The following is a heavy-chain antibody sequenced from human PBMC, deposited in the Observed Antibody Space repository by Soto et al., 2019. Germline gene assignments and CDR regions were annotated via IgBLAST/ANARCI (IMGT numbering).Heavy chain of an antibody. D-gene: IGHD1-26*01. CDR1: GFTFSSYA. Sequence: PGGSLRLSCAASGFTFSSYAMSWVRQAPGKGLEWVSAISGSGGSTYYADSVKGRFTISRDNSKNTLYLQMNSLRAEDTAVYYCAKVGWWDPGPYYYYYGMDVWGQGTTVTVSS. J-gene: IGHJ6*02. V-gene: IGHV3-23*01. CDR2: ISGSGGST. CDR3: AKVGWWDPGPYYYYYGMDV.